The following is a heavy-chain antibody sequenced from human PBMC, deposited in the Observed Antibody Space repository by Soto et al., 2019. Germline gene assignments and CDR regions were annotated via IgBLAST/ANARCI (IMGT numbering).Heavy chain of an antibody. Sequence: EVQLLESGGGWVQPGGSLRLSCATSGFTFSSYPMNWVRQAPGKGLEWVSYISSSGSTIYYADSVKGRFTISRDNAKNSLYLQMNSLRAEDTAVYYCASVYGDYSPFDYWGQGTLVTVSS. D-gene: IGHD4-17*01. J-gene: IGHJ4*02. V-gene: IGHV3-48*04. CDR2: ISSSGSTI. CDR1: GFTFSSYP. CDR3: ASVYGDYSPFDY.